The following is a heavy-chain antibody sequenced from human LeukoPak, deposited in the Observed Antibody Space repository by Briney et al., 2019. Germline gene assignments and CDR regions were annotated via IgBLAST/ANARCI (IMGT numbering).Heavy chain of an antibody. CDR2: IHPTTGNP. Sequence: GASVKVSCKASGYSFTNYAMNWVRQAPGQGLEFMGWIHPTTGNPAYAQGFSGRFVFSLDTSVSTAYLQISSLKAEDTAVYYCARVEGLSRFDPWGQGTLVTVSS. V-gene: IGHV7-4-1*02. D-gene: IGHD6-6*01. CDR3: ARVEGLSRFDP. CDR1: GYSFTNYA. J-gene: IGHJ5*02.